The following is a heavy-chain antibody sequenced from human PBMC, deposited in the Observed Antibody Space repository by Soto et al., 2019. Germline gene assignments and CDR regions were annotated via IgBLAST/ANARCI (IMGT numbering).Heavy chain of an antibody. CDR1: P. CDR3: ARDGGGKCRGWVGGSYYSNGMDF. J-gene: IGHJ6*02. D-gene: IGHD6-19*01. V-gene: IGHV1-69*06. Sequence: PTILVRLAHGQGLEWLGGIIPIFGTAHDAQKFQGRVTITADKSTSTAYMELSSLRSEDTAVYYCARDGGGKCRGWVGGSYYSNGMDFWLQGTKVTVSS. CDR2: IIPIFGTA.